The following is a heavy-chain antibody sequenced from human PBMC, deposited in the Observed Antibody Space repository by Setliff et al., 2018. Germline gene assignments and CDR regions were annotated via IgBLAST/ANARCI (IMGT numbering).Heavy chain of an antibody. CDR3: ARASVVHAIAVGY. V-gene: IGHV4-34*01. D-gene: IGHD2-15*01. J-gene: IGHJ4*02. CDR2: INHSGSS. Sequence: KPSETLSLTCAASGGTFSDYYWTWIRQPPGKGLEWIGEINHSGSSNYNPSLKSRVTISVDTSKNQFSLNLTSVTAADTAVYYCARASVVHAIAVGYWGQGTLVTVSS. CDR1: GGTFSDYY.